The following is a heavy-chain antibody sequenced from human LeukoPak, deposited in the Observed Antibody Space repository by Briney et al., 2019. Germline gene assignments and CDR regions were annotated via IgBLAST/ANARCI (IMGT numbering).Heavy chain of an antibody. Sequence: GGSLRLSCAVSGITLSNYGMSWVREAPGKGLEWVAGISGSGGGTKYADSVKGRFTISRDNPKNTLYLQMNSLRAEDTAVYFCAKRGVVIRVILVGFHKEAYYFDSWGQGALVTVSS. V-gene: IGHV3-23*01. CDR1: GITLSNYG. D-gene: IGHD3-22*01. CDR3: AKRGVVIRVILVGFHKEAYYFDS. J-gene: IGHJ4*02. CDR2: ISGSGGGT.